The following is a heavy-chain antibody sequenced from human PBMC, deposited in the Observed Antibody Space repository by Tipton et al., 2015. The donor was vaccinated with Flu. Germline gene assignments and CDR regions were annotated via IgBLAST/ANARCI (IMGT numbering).Heavy chain of an antibody. CDR1: GGSISSYY. V-gene: IGHV4-59*12. D-gene: IGHD2-2*01. J-gene: IGHJ4*02. Sequence: PGLVKPSETLSLTCTISGGSISSYYWTWIRQPPGKGLEWIGYVHYSGSSSYNPSLKSRVTISVDTSKSQFSLQLRSVTAADTAVYYCARDPSLGMPEYFDSWGPGTLVTASS. CDR3: ARDPSLGMPEYFDS. CDR2: VHYSGSS.